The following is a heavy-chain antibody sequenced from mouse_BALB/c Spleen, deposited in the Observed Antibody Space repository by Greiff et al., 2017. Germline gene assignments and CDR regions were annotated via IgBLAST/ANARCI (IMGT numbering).Heavy chain of an antibody. CDR3: ARGTARAPYYFDY. CDR1: GYTFSSYW. D-gene: IGHD3-2*01. V-gene: IGHV1-9*01. CDR2: ILPGSGST. Sequence: QVQLQQSGAELMKPGASVKISCKATGYTFSSYWIEWVKQRPGHGLEWIGEILPGSGSTNYNEKFKGKATFTADTSSNTAYMQLSSLTSEDSAVYYCARGTARAPYYFDYWGQGTTLTVSS. J-gene: IGHJ2*01.